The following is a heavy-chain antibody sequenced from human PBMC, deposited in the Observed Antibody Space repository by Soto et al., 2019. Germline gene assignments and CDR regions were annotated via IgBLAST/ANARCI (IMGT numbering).Heavy chain of an antibody. D-gene: IGHD3-16*01. Sequence: EVQLVESGGGLVQPGGSLKLSCAASGFTFSGSAMYWVRQASGKGLEWVGRIRSKGHNYATEYAASVKGRFTISRDDSKHTAYLQMNSLQTEDTAVYYCTRDLFSYDYSGILWFDPWGQGTLVTVSS. CDR1: GFTFSGSA. V-gene: IGHV3-73*02. CDR3: TRDLFSYDYSGILWFDP. CDR2: IRSKGHNYAT. J-gene: IGHJ5*02.